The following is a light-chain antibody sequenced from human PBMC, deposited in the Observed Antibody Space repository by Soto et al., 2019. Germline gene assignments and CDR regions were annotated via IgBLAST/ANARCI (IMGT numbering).Light chain of an antibody. V-gene: IGLV2-14*03. Sequence: QSVLTQPASVSGSPGQSITISCTGTSSDVGGYNYVSWYQQHPGKAPKLLIYDVSDRPSGVSNRFSGSKSGNTASLTIYGLQAEDEAEYYCSSYTTSSTVVFAGGTKVTVL. CDR1: SSDVGGYNY. J-gene: IGLJ2*01. CDR2: DVS. CDR3: SSYTTSSTVV.